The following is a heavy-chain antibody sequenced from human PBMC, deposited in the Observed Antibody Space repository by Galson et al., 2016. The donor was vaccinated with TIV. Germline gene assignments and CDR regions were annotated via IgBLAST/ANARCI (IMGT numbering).Heavy chain of an antibody. V-gene: IGHV3-23*01. CDR2: ISKSGTIT. D-gene: IGHD3-16*01. J-gene: IGHJ4*02. Sequence: SLRLSCAASGFTFSSYAMICVRQAPGKGLEWVSGISKSGTITDYADSVKALSTISRDNSKNTLHLQMNSLRVEDTALYILAKDWDAIYYDDNDGDYWGQGILVTVSS. CDR3: AKDWDAIYYDDNDGDY. CDR1: GFTFSSYA.